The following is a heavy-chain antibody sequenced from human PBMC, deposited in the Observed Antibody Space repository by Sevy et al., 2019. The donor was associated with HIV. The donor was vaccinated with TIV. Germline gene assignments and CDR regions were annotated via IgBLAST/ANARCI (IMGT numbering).Heavy chain of an antibody. V-gene: IGHV1-2*02. CDR3: ARDPAPMYYDDTRGYCFDF. J-gene: IGHJ4*02. D-gene: IGHD3-22*01. CDR1: GYTFTDYY. Sequence: ASVKVSCKGSGYTFTDYYMHLVRQAPGQGLEWMGWINPHSDDTKYAQKFQGRLAMTGDTSISTAYMELSGLTSDDTAVYYCARDPAPMYYDDTRGYCFDFWGQGTLVTVSS. CDR2: INPHSDDT.